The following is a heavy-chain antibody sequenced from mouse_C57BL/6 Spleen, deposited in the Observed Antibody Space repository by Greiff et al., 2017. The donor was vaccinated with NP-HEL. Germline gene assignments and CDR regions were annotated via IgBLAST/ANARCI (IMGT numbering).Heavy chain of an antibody. CDR2: IRYDGSN. V-gene: IGHV3-6*01. CDR3: ASDYERPLFAY. CDR1: GYSITSGSY. Sequence: EVQLQQSGPGLVKPSQSLSLTCSVTGYSITSGSYWYWIRQFPGNILEWLGYIRYDGSNKYNPSLKNRITITRETSKNRFVLKLNSVTTEDTATYYCASDYERPLFAYWGQGTLVTVSA. D-gene: IGHD2-12*01. J-gene: IGHJ3*01.